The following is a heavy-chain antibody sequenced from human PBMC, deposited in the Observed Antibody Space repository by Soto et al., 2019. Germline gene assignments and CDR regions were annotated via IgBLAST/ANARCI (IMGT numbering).Heavy chain of an antibody. CDR2: IWYDGSNK. CDR1: GFTFSSYG. V-gene: IGHV3-33*06. D-gene: IGHD3-22*01. CDR3: AKDHAALIVVVITDLDY. Sequence: GGSLRLSCAASGFTFSSYGMHWVRRAPGKGLEWVAVIWYDGSNKYYADSVKGRFTISRDNSKNTLYLQMNSLRAEDTAVYYCAKDHAALIVVVITDLDYWGQGTLVTVSS. J-gene: IGHJ4*02.